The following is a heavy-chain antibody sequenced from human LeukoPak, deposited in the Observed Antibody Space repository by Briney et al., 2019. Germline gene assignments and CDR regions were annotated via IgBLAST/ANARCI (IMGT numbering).Heavy chain of an antibody. J-gene: IGHJ4*02. CDR1: GFTVSSNY. Sequence: GGSLRLSCAASGFTVSSNYMSWVRQAPGKGLEWVAVISYDGSNKYYADSVKGRFTISRDNSKNTLYLQMNSLRAGDTATYYCAKGVFSPHYYFDCWGQGTLVTVSS. V-gene: IGHV3-30*18. CDR2: ISYDGSNK. CDR3: AKGVFSPHYYFDC.